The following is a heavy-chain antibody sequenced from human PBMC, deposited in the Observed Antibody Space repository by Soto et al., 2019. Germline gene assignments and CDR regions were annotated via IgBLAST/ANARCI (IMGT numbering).Heavy chain of an antibody. CDR2: ISSSGSTI. V-gene: IGHV3-48*03. CDR1: GFTFISYA. Sequence: HPWGSLTLSCASSGFTFISYAMHWVRQAPGKGLEWVSYISSSGSTIYYADSVKGLFTISRDNAKNSLYLQMNSLRAEDTAVYYCARESLGVYDFQSPEGGWNYYGMDVWGQGTTVTVSS. CDR3: ARESLGVYDFQSPEGGWNYYGMDV. D-gene: IGHD3-3*01. J-gene: IGHJ6*02.